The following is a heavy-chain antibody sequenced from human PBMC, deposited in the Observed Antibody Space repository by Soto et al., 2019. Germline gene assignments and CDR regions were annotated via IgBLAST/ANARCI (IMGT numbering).Heavy chain of an antibody. D-gene: IGHD2-2*02. Sequence: ASVKVSCKASAYTFTSYGISWVRQARGQGLECMGWISGYNGDTKYAQKLQGRVTMTTDTSTRTAYMELGSLRSDDTAVYYCAASPCSSTTCYTAPNYWGQGTLVTVSS. CDR3: AASPCSSTTCYTAPNY. CDR2: ISGYNGDT. CDR1: AYTFTSYG. J-gene: IGHJ4*02. V-gene: IGHV1-18*04.